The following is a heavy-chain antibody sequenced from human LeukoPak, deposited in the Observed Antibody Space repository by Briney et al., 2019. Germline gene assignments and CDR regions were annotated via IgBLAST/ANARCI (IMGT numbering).Heavy chain of an antibody. J-gene: IGHJ6*03. V-gene: IGHV1-46*01. Sequence: ASVKVSCKASGYSFTSYYMHWVRQAPGQGLEWMGIINPSGGSTSYAQKFQGRVTMTRDMSTSTVYMELSSLRSEDTAVDYCARVAGTNYYYYMDVWGKGTTVTVSS. CDR3: ARVAGTNYYYYMDV. CDR2: INPSGGST. D-gene: IGHD2-15*01. CDR1: GYSFTSYY.